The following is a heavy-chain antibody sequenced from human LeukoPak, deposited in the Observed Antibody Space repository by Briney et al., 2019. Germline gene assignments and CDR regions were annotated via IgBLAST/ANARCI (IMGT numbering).Heavy chain of an antibody. CDR1: GGSISSYY. CDR3: ARHDHYAFDY. D-gene: IGHD4-17*01. J-gene: IGHJ4*02. CDR2: LYYSGNI. Sequence: SETLSLTRTVSGGSISSYYWSWIRQPPGKGLEWIGCLYYSGNIDYNPSLKSRVTISVDTSKNQFSLRLTSVTAADTAVYYCARHDHYAFDYWGQGTLVTVSS. V-gene: IGHV4-59*08.